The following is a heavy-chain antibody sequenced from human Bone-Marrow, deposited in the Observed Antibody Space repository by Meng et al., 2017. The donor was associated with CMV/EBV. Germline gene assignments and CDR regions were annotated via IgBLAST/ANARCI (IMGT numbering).Heavy chain of an antibody. V-gene: IGHV4-59*08. D-gene: IGHD6-19*01. CDR2: IYYSGST. Sequence: SETLSLTCTVSGGSISSYYWSWIRQPPGKGLEWIGYIYYSGSTNYNPSLKSRVTISVDTSKNQFSLKLSSVTAADTAVYYCATILGYSSGWDYWGQGTLVTISS. CDR3: ATILGYSSGWDY. CDR1: GGSISSYY. J-gene: IGHJ4*02.